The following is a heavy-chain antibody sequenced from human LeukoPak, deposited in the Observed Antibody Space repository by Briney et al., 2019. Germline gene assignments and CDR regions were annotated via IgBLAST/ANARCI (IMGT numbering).Heavy chain of an antibody. J-gene: IGHJ5*02. CDR1: GGSISSYY. CDR3: ARGVTMVRGRPYNWFDP. V-gene: IGHV4-59*01. CDR2: IYYSGST. D-gene: IGHD3-10*01. Sequence: SETLSLTCTVSGGSISSYYWSWIQQPPGKGLEWIGYIYYSGSTNYNPSLKSRVTISVDTSKNQFSLKLSSVTAADTAVYYCARGVTMVRGRPYNWFDPWGQGTLVTVSS.